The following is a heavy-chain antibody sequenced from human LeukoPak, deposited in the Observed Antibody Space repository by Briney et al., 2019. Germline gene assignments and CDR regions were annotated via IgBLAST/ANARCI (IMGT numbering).Heavy chain of an antibody. Sequence: PGGSLRLSCAASGLTGSHNYASWVRQAPGKGLEWVSAIHTSGDTCYADSVKGRFTISRDTSKNTLYLQINSLRVEDTAVYYCIVFGDSNHWGQGTLVTVSS. V-gene: IGHV3-53*01. CDR3: IVFGDSNH. CDR1: GLTGSHNY. J-gene: IGHJ5*02. D-gene: IGHD4-17*01. CDR2: IHTSGDT.